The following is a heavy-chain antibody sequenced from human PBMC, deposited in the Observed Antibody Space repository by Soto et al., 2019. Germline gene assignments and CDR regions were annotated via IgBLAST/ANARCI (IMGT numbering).Heavy chain of an antibody. CDR3: ARVYGLDLFDY. CDR2: IYYSGST. V-gene: IGHV4-59*01. Sequence: SETLSLTCTVSGGSISSYYWSWIRQPPGKGLEWIGYIYYSGSTNYNPSLKSRVTISVDTSKNQFSLKLSSVTAADTAVYYCARVYGLDLFDYWGQGTLVTVS. J-gene: IGHJ4*02. CDR1: GGSISSYY. D-gene: IGHD2-8*01.